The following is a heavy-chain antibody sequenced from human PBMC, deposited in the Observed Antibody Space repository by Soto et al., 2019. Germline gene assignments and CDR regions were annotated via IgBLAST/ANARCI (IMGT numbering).Heavy chain of an antibody. CDR2: ISGSGGST. V-gene: IGHV3-23*01. D-gene: IGHD1-26*01. CDR3: AKDRGAGARYGMDV. Sequence: GSLRLSCAASGXTFSSYAMSWVRQAPGKGLEWVSSISGSGGSTYYADSVKGLFTISRYNSDNTLYLQMNSMRAEDTAVYYCAKDRGAGARYGMDVWGQGTTVTVSS. J-gene: IGHJ6*02. CDR1: GXTFSSYA.